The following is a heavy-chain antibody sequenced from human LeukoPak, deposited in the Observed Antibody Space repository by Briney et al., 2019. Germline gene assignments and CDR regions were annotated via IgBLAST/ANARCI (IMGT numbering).Heavy chain of an antibody. D-gene: IGHD2-21*02. CDR3: AQTVVTPVEYYFDY. J-gene: IGHJ4*02. CDR1: GFTFSSYA. Sequence: PGGSLRLSCAASGFTFSSYAMSWVRQATGKGLEWVSAISGSGGSTYYADSVKGRFTISRDNSKNTLYLQMNSLRAEDTAVYYCAQTVVTPVEYYFDYWGQGTLVTVSS. CDR2: ISGSGGST. V-gene: IGHV3-23*01.